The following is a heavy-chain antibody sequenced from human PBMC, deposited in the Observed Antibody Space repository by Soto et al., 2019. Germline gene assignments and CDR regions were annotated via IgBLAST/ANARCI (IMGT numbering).Heavy chain of an antibody. V-gene: IGHV2-26*01. Sequence: QVTLKESGPVLVKPTETLTLTCTVSGFSLSNARMGVSWIRQPPGKALEWLAHIFSNDEKSYSTSLKSRLTISKHTSKSQVVLPMTSMDPVDTATYYCARIQCISTSCYYYYYYGMDVWGQGTTVTVSS. D-gene: IGHD2-2*01. CDR3: ARIQCISTSCYYYYYYGMDV. CDR1: GFSLSNARMG. J-gene: IGHJ6*02. CDR2: IFSNDEK.